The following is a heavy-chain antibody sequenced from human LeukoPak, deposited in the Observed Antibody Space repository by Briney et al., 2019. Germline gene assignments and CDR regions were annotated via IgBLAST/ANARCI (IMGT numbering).Heavy chain of an antibody. CDR1: GGTFSSYA. J-gene: IGHJ4*02. CDR2: IIPIFGTA. D-gene: IGHD3-3*01. V-gene: IGHV1-69*13. Sequence: ASVKVSCKASGGTFSSYAISWVRQAPGQGLEWMGGIIPIFGTANYAQKFQGRVTITADESTSTAYMELSSLRSEDTAVYYCARDWETFYDFWSGYLDWGQGTLVTVSS. CDR3: ARDWETFYDFWSGYLD.